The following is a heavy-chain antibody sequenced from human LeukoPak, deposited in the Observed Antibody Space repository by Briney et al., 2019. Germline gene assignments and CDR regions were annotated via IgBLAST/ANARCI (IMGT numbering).Heavy chain of an antibody. CDR2: ISDSGGRT. V-gene: IGHV3-23*01. CDR3: AKDSSSGRITIFGVIITYFDY. D-gene: IGHD3-3*01. CDR1: GFAFSIYA. J-gene: IGHJ4*02. Sequence: GGSLRLSCAASGFAFSIYAMNWVRQAPGKGLEWVSAISDSGGRTYYADSVKGRFTISRDNSKNMVYLQMNSLRAEDTAVYYCAKDSSSGRITIFGVIITYFDYWGQGTLVTVSS.